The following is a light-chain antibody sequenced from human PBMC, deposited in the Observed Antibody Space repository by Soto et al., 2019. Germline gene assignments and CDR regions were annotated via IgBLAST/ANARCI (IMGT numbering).Light chain of an antibody. CDR1: GSDVGGYNY. J-gene: IGLJ2*01. CDR3: NSYTSSSTLV. V-gene: IGLV2-14*01. Sequence: QSVLTQPASVSGSPGQSITISCTGTGSDVGGYNYVSWYQQHPGKAPKLMIYEVSNRPSGVSNRFSGSKSANTASLTISGLQAEDEADYYCNSYTSSSTLVFGGGTKLTVL. CDR2: EVS.